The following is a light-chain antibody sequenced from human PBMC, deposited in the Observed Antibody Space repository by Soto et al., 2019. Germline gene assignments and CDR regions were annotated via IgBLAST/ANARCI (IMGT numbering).Light chain of an antibody. J-gene: IGKJ3*01. CDR1: QGVSAY. CDR2: AAS. Sequence: DIQMTQSPSSLSASVGDRVTITCRASQGVSAYLLWYQQRQGTAPKLLIYAASNLLSGVPSRFSGSGSGTNFTLTISRLEPEDFAVYYCQQYGRSPGLFTFGPGTKVDIK. V-gene: IGKV1-39*01. CDR3: QQYGRSPGLFT.